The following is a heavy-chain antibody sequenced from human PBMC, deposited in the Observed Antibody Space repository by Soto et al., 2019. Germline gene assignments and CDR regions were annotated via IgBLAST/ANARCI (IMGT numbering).Heavy chain of an antibody. Sequence: PVGSLRLSCASSVFIFSDYYMSCIRHSPGKGLEWVSYISSVTGTIYYADSVKGRFTISRDNAKDSLYLQLNSLRAEDTAVYYCARVGKDYYYGMEVWGQGTPVTVSS. CDR3: ARVGKDYYYGMEV. CDR2: ISSVTGTI. J-gene: IGHJ6*01. V-gene: IGHV3-11*01. CDR1: VFIFSDYY.